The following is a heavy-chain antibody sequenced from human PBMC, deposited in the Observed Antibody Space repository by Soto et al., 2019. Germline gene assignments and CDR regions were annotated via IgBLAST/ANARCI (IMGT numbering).Heavy chain of an antibody. J-gene: IGHJ4*02. Sequence: QVPLQESGPGLVKPSETLSLTCTVSGGSISSYYWSWIRQPPGKGLEWIGYIYYSGSTNYNPSLKRRVTLSVDTSKNQFSLKLSSVTAADTAVYYCARHVQWLVTFDDWGQGTLLTVSS. CDR1: GGSISSYY. D-gene: IGHD6-19*01. CDR3: ARHVQWLVTFDD. V-gene: IGHV4-59*08. CDR2: IYYSGST.